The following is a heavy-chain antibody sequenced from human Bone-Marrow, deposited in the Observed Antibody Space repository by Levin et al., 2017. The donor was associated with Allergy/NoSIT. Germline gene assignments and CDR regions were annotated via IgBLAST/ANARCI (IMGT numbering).Heavy chain of an antibody. V-gene: IGHV2-5*01. Sequence: SGPTLVKPTQTLTLTCTFSGFSLSTSGVGVGWIRQPPGKALEWLALIYWNDDKRYSPSLKSRLTITKDTSKNQVVLTMTNMDPVDTATYYCAHSVLYYDSSGDYFTEPWGQGTLVTVSS. D-gene: IGHD3-22*01. CDR3: AHSVLYYDSSGDYFTEP. J-gene: IGHJ5*02. CDR2: IYWNDDK. CDR1: GFSLSTSGVG.